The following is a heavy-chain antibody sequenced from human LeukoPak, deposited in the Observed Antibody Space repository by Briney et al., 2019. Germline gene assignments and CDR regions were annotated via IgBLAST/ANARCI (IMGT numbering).Heavy chain of an antibody. J-gene: IGHJ5*02. CDR3: AREGCSSTSCSDP. CDR2: ISSSATTI. CDR1: GFTFSSYE. D-gene: IGHD2-2*01. Sequence: GGSLRLLCAASGFTFSSYEMNWVRQAPGKGLEWVSYISSSATTIYYADSVKGRFTISRDNAKNSLYLQMNSLRAEDTAVYYCAREGCSSTSCSDPWAEGTLVTVSS. V-gene: IGHV3-48*03.